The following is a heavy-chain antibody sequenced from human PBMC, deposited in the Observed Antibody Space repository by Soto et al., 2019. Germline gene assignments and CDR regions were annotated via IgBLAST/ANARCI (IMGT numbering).Heavy chain of an antibody. CDR3: ARSRSGAVADSFDF. Sequence: QVQVVESGGGVVQPGRSLRLSCAASGFTFRRYAIHWVRQAPGKGLEWVAVISRDGTNKYYVDSVKGRFTISRDNSRNTLYLQMNSLRHEDAAVYSCARSRSGAVADSFDFWGQGTLVTVSS. J-gene: IGHJ4*02. CDR2: ISRDGTNK. D-gene: IGHD3-10*01. V-gene: IGHV3-30*04. CDR1: GFTFRRYA.